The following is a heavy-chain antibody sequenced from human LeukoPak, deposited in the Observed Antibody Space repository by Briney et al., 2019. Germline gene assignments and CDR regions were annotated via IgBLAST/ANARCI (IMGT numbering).Heavy chain of an antibody. D-gene: IGHD1-14*01. CDR1: GGSFSGYY. CDR3: ARGNPVYFDY. V-gene: IGHV4-34*01. J-gene: IGHJ4*02. CDR2: INHSGST. Sequence: PSETLSLTCAVYGGSFSGYYWSWIRQPPGKGLEWIGEINHSGSTNYNPSLKSRVTISVDTSKNQFSLKLSSVTAADTAVYYCARGNPVYFDYWGQGTLVTVSS.